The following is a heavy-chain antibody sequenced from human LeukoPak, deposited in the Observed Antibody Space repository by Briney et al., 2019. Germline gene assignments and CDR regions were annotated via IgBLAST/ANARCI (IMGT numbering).Heavy chain of an antibody. CDR1: GFTFSNAW. V-gene: IGHV3-15*01. CDR2: IKSKTYGGTT. CDR3: TTRHDILTGYRVYYMDV. D-gene: IGHD3-9*01. Sequence: GGSLRLSCAASGFTFSNAWMSWVRQAPGKGLEWVGRIKSKTYGGTTDYAAPVKGRFTISRDDSKNTLYLQMNSLKTEDTAVYYCTTRHDILTGYRVYYMDVWGKGTTVTVSS. J-gene: IGHJ6*03.